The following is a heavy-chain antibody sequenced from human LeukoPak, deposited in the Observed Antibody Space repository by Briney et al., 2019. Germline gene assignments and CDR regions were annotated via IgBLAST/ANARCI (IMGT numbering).Heavy chain of an antibody. Sequence: GGSLRLSCAASGFTFDDYAMHWVRQAPGKGLEWVSGISWNSGSIGYADSVKGRFTISRDNAKNSLYLQMNSLRAEDTALYYCAKGGSPGGTWGDWFDPWGQGTLVTVSS. J-gene: IGHJ5*02. CDR2: ISWNSGSI. D-gene: IGHD3-16*01. V-gene: IGHV3-9*01. CDR3: AKGGSPGGTWGDWFDP. CDR1: GFTFDDYA.